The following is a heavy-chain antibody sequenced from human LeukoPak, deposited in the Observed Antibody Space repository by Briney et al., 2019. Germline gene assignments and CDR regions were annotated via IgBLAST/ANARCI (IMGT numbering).Heavy chain of an antibody. CDR2: TSSDLNVK. CDR3: AREGYYGSGSPPSLYFDY. J-gene: IGHJ4*02. Sequence: QPGGSLRLSCAASGFTFRNYVIHWVRQAPGKGLEWVAVTSSDLNVKLYADSVKGRFTISRDNSRSTLYLRMNSLRPEDTAIYYCAREGYYGSGSPPSLYFDYWGQGTLVTVSS. D-gene: IGHD3-10*01. CDR1: GFTFRNYV. V-gene: IGHV3-30-3*01.